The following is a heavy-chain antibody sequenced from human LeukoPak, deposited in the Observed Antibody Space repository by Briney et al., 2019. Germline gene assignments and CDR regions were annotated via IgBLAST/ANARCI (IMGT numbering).Heavy chain of an antibody. CDR3: ARHHHNGWSDY. Sequence: SETLSLTCTVSGGSIISSNYYCAWIRQPPGKGLGWIGSIYYSVNTYYKPSLKSRVTISVDTSKNQFSLKLTSVTAADTAVYYCARHHHNGWSDYWGQGTLVTVSS. CDR2: IYYSVNT. V-gene: IGHV4-39*01. CDR1: GGSIISSNYY. D-gene: IGHD6-19*01. J-gene: IGHJ4*02.